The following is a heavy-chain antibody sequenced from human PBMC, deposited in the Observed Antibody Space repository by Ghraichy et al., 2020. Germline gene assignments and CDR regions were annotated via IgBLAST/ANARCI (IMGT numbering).Heavy chain of an antibody. CDR2: IFWNDDK. V-gene: IGHV2-5*01. CDR1: GFSLSTVSVC. J-gene: IGHJ4*01. D-gene: IGHD3-22*01. CDR3: AHNRRGYFDP. Sequence: SGPTLVKPTQTLTLTCSFSGFSLSTVSVCVGWIRQPPGKALEWLALIFWNDDKRYSPSLKSRLTLTKDTSKNQVVLTMTNVDPLDTATYYCAHNRRGYFDPWGQGALVTVSS.